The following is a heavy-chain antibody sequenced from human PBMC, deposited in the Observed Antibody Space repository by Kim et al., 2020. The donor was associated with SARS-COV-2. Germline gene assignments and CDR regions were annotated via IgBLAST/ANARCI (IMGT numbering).Heavy chain of an antibody. V-gene: IGHV3-30*04. J-gene: IGHJ6*01. CDR3: ARPMVRGVISSHGMDV. Sequence: GGSLRLSCAASGFTFSSYAMHWVRQAPGKGLEWVAVISYDGSNKYYADSVKGRFTISRDNSKNTLYLQMNSLRAEDTAVYYCARPMVRGVISSHGMDVWG. D-gene: IGHD3-10*01. CDR2: ISYDGSNK. CDR1: GFTFSSYA.